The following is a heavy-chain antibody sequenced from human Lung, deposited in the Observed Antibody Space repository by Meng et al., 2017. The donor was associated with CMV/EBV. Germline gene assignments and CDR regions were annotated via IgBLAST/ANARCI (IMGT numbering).Heavy chain of an antibody. CDR3: ASSMATITFAFDY. CDR2: IYTSGST. J-gene: IGHJ4*02. D-gene: IGHD5-24*01. CDR1: GGSISSGSYY. Sequence: QGQLQEAGPGLVKPSQTLSLTCTVSGGSISSGSYYWSWIRQPAGKGLEWIGRIYTSGSTNYNPSLKSRVTISVDTSKNQFSLKLSSVTAADTAVYYCASSMATITFAFDYWGQGTLVTVSS. V-gene: IGHV4-61*02.